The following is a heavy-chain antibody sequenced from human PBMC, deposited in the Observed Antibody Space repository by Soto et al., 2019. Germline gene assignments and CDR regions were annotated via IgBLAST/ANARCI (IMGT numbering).Heavy chain of an antibody. J-gene: IGHJ3*02. Sequence: PGGSLRLSCAASGFTFSSYAMHWVRQAPGKGLEWVAVISYDGSNKYYADSVKGRFTISRDNSKNTLYLQMNSLRAEDTAVYYCAKGGRAARDAFDIWGQGTMVTVS. CDR1: GFTFSSYA. CDR2: ISYDGSNK. V-gene: IGHV3-30-3*01. CDR3: AKGGRAARDAFDI. D-gene: IGHD6-6*01.